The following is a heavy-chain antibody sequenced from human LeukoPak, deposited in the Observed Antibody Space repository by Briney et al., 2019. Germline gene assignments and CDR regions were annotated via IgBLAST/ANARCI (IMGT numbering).Heavy chain of an antibody. V-gene: IGHV3-23*01. CDR2: ISGSGGST. CDR3: AKALYTSSWFDP. Sequence: GGSLRLSCAASGFTFSSYAMSWVRQAPGKGLEWVSAISGSGGSTYYADSVRGRFIISRDNSKNTLYLQMNSLRAEDTAVYYCAKALYTSSWFDPWGQGTLVTVSS. CDR1: GFTFSSYA. J-gene: IGHJ5*02. D-gene: IGHD3-16*01.